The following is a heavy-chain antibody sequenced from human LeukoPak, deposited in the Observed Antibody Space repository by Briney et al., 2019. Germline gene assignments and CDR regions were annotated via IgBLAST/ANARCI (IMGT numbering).Heavy chain of an antibody. CDR1: GGSISSYY. Sequence: SETLSLTCTVSGGSISSYYWSWIRQPPGKGLEWIGYIYYSGSTNYNPSLKSRVTISVDTSKNQFSLKLSSVTAADTAVYYCARQNGVGLFSLPGGQGILVTVSS. V-gene: IGHV4-59*01. CDR2: IYYSGST. CDR3: ARQNGVGLFSLP. J-gene: IGHJ4*02. D-gene: IGHD2-8*01.